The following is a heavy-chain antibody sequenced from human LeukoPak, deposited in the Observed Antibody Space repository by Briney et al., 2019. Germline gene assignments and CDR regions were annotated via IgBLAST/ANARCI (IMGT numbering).Heavy chain of an antibody. CDR1: GXSISSSSYY. V-gene: IGHV4-39*01. Sequence: PSETLSLTCTVSGXSISSSSYYWVWMRQPPGKGLEWIGSIYYSGSTYYNPSLKSRVTISVDTSKNQFSLRLNSVTAADIAVYYCARHTSMVRGVMKYYFDYWGQGTLATVSS. CDR2: IYYSGST. D-gene: IGHD3-10*01. J-gene: IGHJ4*02. CDR3: ARHTSMVRGVMKYYFDY.